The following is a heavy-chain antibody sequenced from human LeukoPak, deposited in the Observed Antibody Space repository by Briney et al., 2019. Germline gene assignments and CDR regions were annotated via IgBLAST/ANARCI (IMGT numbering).Heavy chain of an antibody. J-gene: IGHJ5*02. V-gene: IGHV4-59*08. D-gene: IGHD3-3*01. CDR1: GGSISSYY. Sequence: SETLSLTCTVSGGSISSYYWSWIRQPPGKGLEWTGYIYYSGSTNYNPSLKSRVTISVDTSKNQFSLKLSSVTAADTAVHYCARNYDFWSGSAAWFDPWGQGTLVTVSS. CDR3: ARNYDFWSGSAAWFDP. CDR2: IYYSGST.